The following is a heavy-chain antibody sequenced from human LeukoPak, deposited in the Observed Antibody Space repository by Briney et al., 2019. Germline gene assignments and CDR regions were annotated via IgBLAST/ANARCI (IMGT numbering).Heavy chain of an antibody. D-gene: IGHD3-3*01. CDR3: AGDRSGYYDPPLDY. V-gene: IGHV1-18*01. CDR1: GYTFTIYG. J-gene: IGHJ4*02. CDR2: ISAYNGNT. Sequence: GASVRVSYKASGYTFTIYGISWVRHAPGQGREWRRWISAYNGNTNYSQKRQGRDTITTDTTTSTAYMELRGLRSEDTAVYSGAGDRSGYYDPPLDYWGQGTLVTASS.